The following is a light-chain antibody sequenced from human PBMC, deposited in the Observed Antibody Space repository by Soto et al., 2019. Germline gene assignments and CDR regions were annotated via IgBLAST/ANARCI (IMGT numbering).Light chain of an antibody. J-gene: IGKJ1*01. CDR2: GAS. CDR1: QSVSSD. CDR3: QQYNNWPPT. Sequence: EIVMTQSPATLSVSPGERATLSCRASQSVSSDLGWYQQKPGQAPRLLIHGASTRATGVPARFSGSGSGTEFTLTISSLQSEDFAVYYCQQYNNWPPTFGQGTKVEIK. V-gene: IGKV3-15*01.